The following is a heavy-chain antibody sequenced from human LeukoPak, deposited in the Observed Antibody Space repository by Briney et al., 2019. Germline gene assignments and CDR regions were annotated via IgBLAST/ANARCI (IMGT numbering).Heavy chain of an antibody. Sequence: GGSLRLSCAASGFIFSSYSMNWVRQAPGKKLEWVSFISSSSSYTHYTDSVKGRFTISRDNAKNSLYLQMNSLRVEDTAVYYCARVKGSYSVDYWGQGTLVTVSS. CDR1: GFIFSSYS. D-gene: IGHD3-10*01. CDR2: ISSSSSYT. CDR3: ARVKGSYSVDY. J-gene: IGHJ4*02. V-gene: IGHV3-21*01.